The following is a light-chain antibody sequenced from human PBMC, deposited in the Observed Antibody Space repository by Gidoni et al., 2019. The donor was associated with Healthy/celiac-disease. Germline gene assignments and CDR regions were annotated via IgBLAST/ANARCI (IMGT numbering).Light chain of an antibody. Sequence: DIQMTQSPSSLSASVGDRVTITCRASQSISSYLNWYQQKPGKAPKLLIYAASSLQSGVPSRFSGSESGTDFTLTISSLQPEDFATYYCQQSYSTPLYTFXXXTKLEIK. CDR3: QQSYSTPLYT. V-gene: IGKV1-39*01. CDR2: AAS. CDR1: QSISSY. J-gene: IGKJ2*01.